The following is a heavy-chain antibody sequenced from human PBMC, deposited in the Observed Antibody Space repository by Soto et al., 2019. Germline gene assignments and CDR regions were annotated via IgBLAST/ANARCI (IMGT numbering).Heavy chain of an antibody. J-gene: IGHJ4*02. D-gene: IGHD3-3*01. V-gene: IGHV3-30*18. Sequence: GGSLRLSCAASGFTFISYGMHWVRQAPGKGLEWVAVISYDGSNKYYADSVKGRFTISRDNSKNTLYLQMNSLRAEDTAVYYCAKGGTIFGVVMSYFDYWGQGTLVTAPQ. CDR3: AKGGTIFGVVMSYFDY. CDR1: GFTFISYG. CDR2: ISYDGSNK.